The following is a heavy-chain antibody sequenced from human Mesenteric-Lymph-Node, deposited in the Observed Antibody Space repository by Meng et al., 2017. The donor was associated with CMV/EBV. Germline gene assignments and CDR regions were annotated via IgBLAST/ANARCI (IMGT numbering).Heavy chain of an antibody. CDR2: IYWDDDK. Sequence: SLSTSGVGVGWIRPPPGKALEWLALIYWDDDKRYSPSLKSRLIITKDTSKNQVVLTMTNMDPVDTATYYCAHLTYYYASGNYSPFDYWGQGTLVTVSS. CDR1: SLSTSGVG. D-gene: IGHD3-10*01. CDR3: AHLTYYYASGNYSPFDY. V-gene: IGHV2-5*02. J-gene: IGHJ4*02.